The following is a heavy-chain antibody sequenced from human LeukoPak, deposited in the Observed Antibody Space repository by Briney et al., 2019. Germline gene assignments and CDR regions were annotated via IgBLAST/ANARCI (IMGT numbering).Heavy chain of an antibody. Sequence: RSQTLSLTCAIFGDSVSSKSAAWNWIRQSPSRGLEWLGRTYYRSKWKNDYAVSVKSRITINPDTSKNHFSLQLNSVTPEDTAVYYCARVVGGSPDYWGQGTLVTVSS. CDR3: ARVVGGSPDY. D-gene: IGHD2-15*01. J-gene: IGHJ4*02. CDR1: GDSVSSKSAA. V-gene: IGHV6-1*01. CDR2: TYYRSKWKN.